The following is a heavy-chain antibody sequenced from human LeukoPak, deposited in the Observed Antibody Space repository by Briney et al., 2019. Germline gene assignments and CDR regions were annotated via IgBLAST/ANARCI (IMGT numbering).Heavy chain of an antibody. CDR1: GFTVSSNY. CDR2: IYSGGST. V-gene: IGHV3-53*04. D-gene: IGHD2-8*01. J-gene: IGHJ6*02. Sequence: GGSLRLSCAASGFTVSSNYMSWVRQAPGKGLERVSVIYSGGSTYYADSVKGRFTISRHNSKNTLYLQMNSLRAEDTAVYYCARDLVYLSPDSPHYYYYGMDVWGQGTTVTVSS. CDR3: ARDLVYLSPDSPHYYYYGMDV.